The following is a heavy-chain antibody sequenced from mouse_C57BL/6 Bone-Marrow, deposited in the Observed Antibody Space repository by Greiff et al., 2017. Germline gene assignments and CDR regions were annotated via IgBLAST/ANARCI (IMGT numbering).Heavy chain of an antibody. J-gene: IGHJ3*01. CDR3: TTGNYYEYDEFAY. CDR1: GFTFSNYW. CDR2: IRLKSDNYAT. V-gene: IGHV6-3*01. Sequence: EVKLMESGGGLVQPGGSMKLSCVASGFTFSNYWMNWVRQSPEKGLEWVAQIRLKSDNYATHYAESVQGRFTISRDDSKRSVYLQMNNLSAEDTGIYYCTTGNYYEYDEFAYWGQGTLVTGSA. D-gene: IGHD2-4*01.